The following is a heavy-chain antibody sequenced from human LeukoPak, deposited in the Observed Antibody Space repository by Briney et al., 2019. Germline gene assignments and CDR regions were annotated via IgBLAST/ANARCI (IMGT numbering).Heavy chain of an antibody. J-gene: IGHJ4*02. Sequence: GGSLRLSCAAPGFTLSRFSMNWGRQAPGEGLEGISYINTDSSDIHYADSVKGRFTISRGNARNTLFLQLSSLRAEDSAVYYCARDTFQPGLIDSWGQGTLVTVSS. V-gene: IGHV3-21*05. CDR3: ARDTFQPGLIDS. D-gene: IGHD2-2*01. CDR2: INTDSSDI. CDR1: GFTLSRFS.